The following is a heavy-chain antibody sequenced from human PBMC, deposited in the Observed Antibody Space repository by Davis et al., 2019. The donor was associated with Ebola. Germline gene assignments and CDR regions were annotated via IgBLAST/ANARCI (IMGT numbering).Heavy chain of an antibody. Sequence: GESLKISCAASGFTFSSYAMGWVRQAPGKGLEWVSTISGSGGSTAYADSVKGRFTISRDNARNTLHLQINSLRDEDTAVYYCARGDIVGYYMDVWGKGTTVTVSS. CDR2: ISGSGGST. D-gene: IGHD2-15*01. CDR3: ARGDIVGYYMDV. J-gene: IGHJ6*03. CDR1: GFTFSSYA. V-gene: IGHV3-23*01.